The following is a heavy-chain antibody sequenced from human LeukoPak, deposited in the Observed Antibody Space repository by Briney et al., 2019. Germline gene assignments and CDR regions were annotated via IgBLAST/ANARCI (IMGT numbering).Heavy chain of an antibody. J-gene: IGHJ6*02. Sequence: SETLSLTCTVSGGSISSYYWSWIRQPPGKGLEWIGYIYYSGSANYNPSLKSRVTISVDTSKNQFSLKLSSVTAADTAVYYCARVGGTNYYYYGMDVWGQGTTVTVSS. V-gene: IGHV4-59*01. CDR3: ARVGGTNYYYYGMDV. D-gene: IGHD1-26*01. CDR1: GGSISSYY. CDR2: IYYSGSA.